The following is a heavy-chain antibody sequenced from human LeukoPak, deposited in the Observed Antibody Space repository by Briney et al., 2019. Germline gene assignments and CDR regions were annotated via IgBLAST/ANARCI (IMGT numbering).Heavy chain of an antibody. CDR2: IKKDGSEK. Sequence: GGSLRLSCVASGFTSSAFWMSWVRRPPGKGLEWVANIKKDGSEKYYVDSVKGRFTISRDNAKNSLYLQMNSLRAEDTAVYYCARNSSGWYEFDYWGQGTLVTVSS. J-gene: IGHJ4*02. CDR3: ARNSSGWYEFDY. V-gene: IGHV3-7*01. CDR1: GFTSSAFW. D-gene: IGHD6-19*01.